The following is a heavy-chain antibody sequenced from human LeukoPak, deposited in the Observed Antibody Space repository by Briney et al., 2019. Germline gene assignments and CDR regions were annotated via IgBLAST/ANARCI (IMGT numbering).Heavy chain of an antibody. Sequence: GASLRLSCAASRFTFSNYGMHWVRQAPGKGLEWVAIISYDGSNKYYADSVKGRFTISRDNSKNTLYLQMNSLRVEDSAAYYCAKTGNYNWTGFDYWGQGTLDTLPS. D-gene: IGHD1-20*01. V-gene: IGHV3-30*18. CDR1: RFTFSNYG. CDR3: AKTGNYNWTGFDY. J-gene: IGHJ4*02. CDR2: ISYDGSNK.